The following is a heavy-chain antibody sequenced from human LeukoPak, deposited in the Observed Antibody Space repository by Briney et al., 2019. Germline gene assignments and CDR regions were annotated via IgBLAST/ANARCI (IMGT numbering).Heavy chain of an antibody. J-gene: IGHJ4*02. Sequence: PSETLSLTCTVSGGSFSSDRFYWTWVRPPAGKGLVWIGRIKGSITNYNPSLKSRVNISVDTSTNQFSLKLNSLTAADTAVYYCARVPDWTYAADYWGQGTLVTVSS. CDR2: IKGSIT. V-gene: IGHV4-61*02. D-gene: IGHD3/OR15-3a*01. CDR1: GGSFSSDRFY. CDR3: ARVPDWTYAADY.